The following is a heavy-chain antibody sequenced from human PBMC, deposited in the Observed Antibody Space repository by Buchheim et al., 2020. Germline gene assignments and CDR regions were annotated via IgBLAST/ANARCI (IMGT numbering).Heavy chain of an antibody. Sequence: QVRLVESGGGVVQPGRSLRLSCATSGFTFSSYGMHWVRQAPGKGLEWVAVISNDGSKKYHVDSVKGRFTISRDNSKNTLYLQMNSLRGEDTAVYYCANQWNYGMDVWGQGTT. D-gene: IGHD6-19*01. CDR2: ISNDGSKK. V-gene: IGHV3-30*18. J-gene: IGHJ6*02. CDR3: ANQWNYGMDV. CDR1: GFTFSSYG.